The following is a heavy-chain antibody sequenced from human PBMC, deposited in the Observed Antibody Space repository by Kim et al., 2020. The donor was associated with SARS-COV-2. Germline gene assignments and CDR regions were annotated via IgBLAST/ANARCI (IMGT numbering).Heavy chain of an antibody. CDR1: GGSISSYY. CDR3: ARLRYYYGSGPTRRDYYGMDV. J-gene: IGHJ6*02. CDR2: IYYSGST. V-gene: IGHV4-59*08. D-gene: IGHD3-10*01. Sequence: SQTLSLTCTVSGGSISSYYWSWIRQPPGKGLEWIGYIYYSGSTNYNPSLKSRVTISVDTSKNQFSLKLSSVTAADTAVYYCARLRYYYGSGPTRRDYYGMDVWGQGTTVTVSS.